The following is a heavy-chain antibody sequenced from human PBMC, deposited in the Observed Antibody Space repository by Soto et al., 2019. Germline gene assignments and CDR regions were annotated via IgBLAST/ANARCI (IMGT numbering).Heavy chain of an antibody. Sequence: QVQLVESGGGVVQPGKSLRLSCAASGFRFSNYAMHWVRHAPGKGLEWVASISFDEINKKYADSVKGRFTIARDNPKNTLFLQLNSLRTEDTAIYYCASLYYYGLTYYFDYWCQGSLVTVSS. CDR3: ASLYYYGLTYYFDY. D-gene: IGHD3-16*01. CDR1: GFRFSNYA. J-gene: IGHJ4*02. V-gene: IGHV3-30-3*01. CDR2: ISFDEINK.